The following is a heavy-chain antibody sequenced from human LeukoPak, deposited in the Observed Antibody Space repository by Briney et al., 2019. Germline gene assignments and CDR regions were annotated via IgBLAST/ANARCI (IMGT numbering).Heavy chain of an antibody. CDR3: ARHARSSGSYYFDY. Sequence: GESLKISCEGSGYSFTSYWIGWVRQMPGKGLEWMGIIYPGDSDTRYSPSFQGQVTISADKSISTAYLQRSSLKASDTAMYYCARHARSSGSYYFDYWGQGTLVTVSS. CDR2: IYPGDSDT. J-gene: IGHJ4*02. D-gene: IGHD1-26*01. CDR1: GYSFTSYW. V-gene: IGHV5-51*01.